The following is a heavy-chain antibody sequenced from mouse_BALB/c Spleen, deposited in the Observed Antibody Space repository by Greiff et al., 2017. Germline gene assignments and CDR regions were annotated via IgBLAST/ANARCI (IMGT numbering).Heavy chain of an antibody. CDR3: ARGGYYWYFDY. J-gene: IGHJ2*01. Sequence: EVKLVESGGGLVKPGGSLKLSCAASGFTFSSYAMSWVRQTPEKRLEWVASISSGGSTYYPDSVKGRFTISRDNARNILYLQMSSLRSEDTAMYYCARGGYYWYFDYWGQGTTLTVSS. D-gene: IGHD2-3*01. CDR2: ISSGGST. V-gene: IGHV5-6-5*01. CDR1: GFTFSSYA.